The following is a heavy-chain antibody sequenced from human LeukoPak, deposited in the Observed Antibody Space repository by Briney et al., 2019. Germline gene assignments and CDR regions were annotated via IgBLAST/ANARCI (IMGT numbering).Heavy chain of an antibody. CDR2: INAYNGNP. CDR1: GYTFTSYG. CDR3: ARVMHWDIVMARGRGMDV. J-gene: IGHJ6*02. Sequence: ASVKVSCKASGYTFTSYGLTWVRQAPGQGLEWMGWINAYNGNPHYPQKLQGRVTMTTDTSTGTAYMELRSLRSDDTAVYYCARVMHWDIVMARGRGMDVWGQGTTVTVSS. D-gene: IGHD5-12*01. V-gene: IGHV1-18*01.